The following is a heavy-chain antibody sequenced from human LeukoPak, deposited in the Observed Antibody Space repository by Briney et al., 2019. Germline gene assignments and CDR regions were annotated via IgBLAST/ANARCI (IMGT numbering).Heavy chain of an antibody. J-gene: IGHJ4*02. V-gene: IGHV4-59*01. CDR3: ARYVWGSYPTFEDY. D-gene: IGHD3-16*02. CDR2: IYYCGST. Sequence: PSETLSLTCTASGGSISSYFWSWVRQPPGKGLEWIGYIYYCGSTSYNPSFQSGVTITVDTSNNQSSLMLSYVTAADTAVYYCARYVWGSYPTFEDYWGQGTLVTVSS. CDR1: GGSISSYF.